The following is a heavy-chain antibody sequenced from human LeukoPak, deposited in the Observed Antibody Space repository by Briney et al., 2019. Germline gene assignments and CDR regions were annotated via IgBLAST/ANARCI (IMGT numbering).Heavy chain of an antibody. J-gene: IGHJ4*02. CDR2: ISSSGSTI. V-gene: IGHV3-11*01. Sequence: GGSLRLSCAASGFTFSDYYMSWIRQAPGKGLEWVSYISSSGSTIYYADSVKGRFTISRDNAKNSLYLQMNSLRAEDTAVYYCAKENSSGYYFDYWGQGTLVTVSS. D-gene: IGHD3-22*01. CDR3: AKENSSGYYFDY. CDR1: GFTFSDYY.